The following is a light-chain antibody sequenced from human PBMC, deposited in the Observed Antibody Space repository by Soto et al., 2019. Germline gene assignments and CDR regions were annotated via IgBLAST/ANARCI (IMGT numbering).Light chain of an antibody. V-gene: IGKV1-27*01. CDR2: AAS. J-gene: IGKJ1*01. Sequence: DIQMTQSPSSLSASVGDRVTITCRANQDISYYLAWYQQKQGKVPKLLIYAASTLQSGVPSRFSGSGSVTDFTLTISSLQPEDIATYYCQNYHSAPRTFGQGTKVEIK. CDR1: QDISYY. CDR3: QNYHSAPRT.